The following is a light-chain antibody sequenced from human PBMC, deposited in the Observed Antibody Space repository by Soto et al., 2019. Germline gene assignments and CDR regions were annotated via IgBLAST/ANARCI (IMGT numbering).Light chain of an antibody. CDR2: DNE. J-gene: IGLJ3*02. Sequence: QSVLTQPPSVSAAPGQRVIISCSGSSSNIGNNYVSWYHQVPGSAPKILIFDNEERPSGIPDRFSGSKSGASATLGITGLQTGDEADYYCGTWDSSLNAWVFGGGTKVTVL. CDR3: GTWDSSLNAWV. V-gene: IGLV1-51*01. CDR1: SSNIGNNY.